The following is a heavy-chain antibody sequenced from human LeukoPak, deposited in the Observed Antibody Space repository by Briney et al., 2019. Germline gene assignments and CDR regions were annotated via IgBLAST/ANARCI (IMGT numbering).Heavy chain of an antibody. V-gene: IGHV3-30*04. CDR1: GFTFSSYA. CDR2: ISYDGSNK. Sequence: GGSLRLSCAASGFTFSSYAMHWVRQAPGKGLEWVAVISYDGSNKYYADSVKGRFTISRDNSKNTLYLQMNSLRAEDTAVYYCARDGSPNYYYYYGMDVWGQGTTVTVSS. CDR3: ARDGSPNYYYYYGMDV. J-gene: IGHJ6*02.